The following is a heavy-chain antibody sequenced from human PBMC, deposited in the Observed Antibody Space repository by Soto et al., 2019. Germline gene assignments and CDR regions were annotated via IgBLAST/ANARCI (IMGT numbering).Heavy chain of an antibody. J-gene: IGHJ4*02. V-gene: IGHV3-21*01. CDR3: ARVAMGFSNYCSGGSCSH. Sequence: GXSLRLSCAASGFTFSSYSMNCVRQAPFKAREWVSSISSSSSYIYYADSVKGRFTISRDNAKNSLYLQMNSLRAEDTAVYYCARVAMGFSNYCSGGSCSHWGQGTLVTAPQ. CDR2: ISSSSSYI. CDR1: GFTFSSYS. D-gene: IGHD2-15*01.